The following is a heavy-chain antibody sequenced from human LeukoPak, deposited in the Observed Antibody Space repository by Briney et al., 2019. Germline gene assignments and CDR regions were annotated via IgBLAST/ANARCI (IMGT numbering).Heavy chain of an antibody. CDR3: ARGQRFWDAFDI. Sequence: SETLSLTCAVYGGSFSGYYWSWIRQPPGKGLEWIGEINYSGSTNYNPSLKSRVTISVDTSKNQFSLKLSSVTAADTAVYYCARGQRFWDAFDIWGQGTMVTVSS. J-gene: IGHJ3*02. CDR1: GGSFSGYY. D-gene: IGHD5-24*01. V-gene: IGHV4-34*01. CDR2: INYSGST.